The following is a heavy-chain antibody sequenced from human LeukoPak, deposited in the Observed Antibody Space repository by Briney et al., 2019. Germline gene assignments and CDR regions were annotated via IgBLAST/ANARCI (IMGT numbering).Heavy chain of an antibody. Sequence: GGSLRLSCAASGFTFSSYGMHWVRQAPGKGLEWVAFIRYDGSNIYYADSVKGRFTISRDNAKNSLYLQMNSLRAEDTAVYYCAKYLSSGWSTGFDYWGQGTLVTVSS. D-gene: IGHD6-19*01. J-gene: IGHJ4*02. V-gene: IGHV3-30*02. CDR2: IRYDGSNI. CDR3: AKYLSSGWSTGFDY. CDR1: GFTFSSYG.